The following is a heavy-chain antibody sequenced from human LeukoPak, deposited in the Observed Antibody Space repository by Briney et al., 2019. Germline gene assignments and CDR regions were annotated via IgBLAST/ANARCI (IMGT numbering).Heavy chain of an antibody. CDR1: RFTFTDYG. Sequence: GGSLRLSCAASRFTFTDYGIHWVRQAPGKGLEWVAFIRYDGTIKYYADSVKGRFTISRDNSRNTLYLQMNSLRTEDTAVYYCAKEGTASKPSDLDYWGQGTLVTVSS. J-gene: IGHJ4*02. CDR3: AKEGTASKPSDLDY. V-gene: IGHV3-30*02. CDR2: IRYDGTIK. D-gene: IGHD1-1*01.